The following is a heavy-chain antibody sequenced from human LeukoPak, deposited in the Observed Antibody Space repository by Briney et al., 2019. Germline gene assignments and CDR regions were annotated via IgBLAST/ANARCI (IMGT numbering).Heavy chain of an antibody. CDR2: IYYSGST. CDR3: AMWEPELYFDY. J-gene: IGHJ4*02. D-gene: IGHD1-26*01. Sequence: SETLSLTCAVYGGSFSGYYWSWIRQPPGKGLEWIGYIYYSGSTYYNPSLKSRVTISVDTSKNQFSLKLSSVTAADTAVYYCAMWEPELYFDYWGQGTLVTVSS. CDR1: GGSFSGYY. V-gene: IGHV4-30-4*08.